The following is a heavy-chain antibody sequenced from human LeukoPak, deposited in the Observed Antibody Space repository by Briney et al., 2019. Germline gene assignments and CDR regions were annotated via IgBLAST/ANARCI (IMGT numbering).Heavy chain of an antibody. CDR2: VIPLFGTA. D-gene: IGHD1-1*01. CDR3: ARAPPRTEYYFDY. CDR1: GRTFSSYA. J-gene: IGHJ4*02. V-gene: IGHV1-69*05. Sequence: SVKVSCKASGRTFSSYAISWVRQAPGQGLEWMGGVIPLFGTAKYAQKFQGRVTITTDESSTTAYMELSSLRSEDTAVYYCARAPPRTEYYFDYWGQGTLVTVSS.